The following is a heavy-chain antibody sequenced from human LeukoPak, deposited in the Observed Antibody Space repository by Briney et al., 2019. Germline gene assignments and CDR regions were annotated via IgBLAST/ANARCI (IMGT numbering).Heavy chain of an antibody. CDR2: IIGSGGST. Sequence: GGSLRLSCAASGFTFSSYAMSWVRQAPGKGLEWVSAIIGSGGSTYYADSVKGRFTISRDNSKNMLYLRMNSLRVEDTAIYYCAKDRRIAAVGPRRTINSWFDPWGQGTLVTVSS. CDR1: GFTFSSYA. V-gene: IGHV3-23*01. J-gene: IGHJ5*02. D-gene: IGHD6-13*01. CDR3: AKDRRIAAVGPRRTINSWFDP.